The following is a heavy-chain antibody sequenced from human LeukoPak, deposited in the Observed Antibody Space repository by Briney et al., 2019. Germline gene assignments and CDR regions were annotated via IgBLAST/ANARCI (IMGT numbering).Heavy chain of an antibody. Sequence: PGGSLRLSCAASGFTFSSYDKSWVRQAPGEGLEWVSVISGSGGTTYYADSVKGRFTISRDNSKNTLYLQMNSLRAEDTAVYYCARDRAQSWFGEYGLGYYYGMDVWGQGTTVTVSS. CDR1: GFTFSSYD. J-gene: IGHJ6*02. CDR2: ISGSGGTT. D-gene: IGHD3-10*01. CDR3: ARDRAQSWFGEYGLGYYYGMDV. V-gene: IGHV3-23*01.